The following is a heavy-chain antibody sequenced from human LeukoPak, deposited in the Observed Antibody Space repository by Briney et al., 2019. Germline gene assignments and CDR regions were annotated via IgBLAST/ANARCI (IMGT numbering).Heavy chain of an antibody. J-gene: IGHJ5*02. V-gene: IGHV3-11*01. CDR3: ARAQDSDWLDH. CDR2: ISCSGSTI. D-gene: IGHD5-18*01. CDR1: GFTFSDYY. Sequence: PGGSLRLPCAASGFTFSDYYMSWIRQAPGKGLEWVSYISCSGSTIYYAASVKGRFTISRDNAKNSLYLKMNSLSAEDTAVYYCARAQDSDWLDHWGQGTLVTVSS.